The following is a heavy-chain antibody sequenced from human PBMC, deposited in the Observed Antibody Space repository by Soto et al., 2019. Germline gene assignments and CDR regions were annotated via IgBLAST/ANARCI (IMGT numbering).Heavy chain of an antibody. J-gene: IGHJ3*02. CDR1: GFTFSNAW. CDR2: IKSKTDGGTT. Sequence: MQLVESGGGVVQPGTSLRLSCAASGFTFSNAWMSWVRQAPGKGLEWVGRIKSKTDGGTTDYAAPVKGRFTISRDDSKNTLYLQMNSLKTEDTAVYYCTTCYYDSSGYYDAFDIWGQGTMVTVSS. D-gene: IGHD3-22*01. V-gene: IGHV3-15*01. CDR3: TTCYYDSSGYYDAFDI.